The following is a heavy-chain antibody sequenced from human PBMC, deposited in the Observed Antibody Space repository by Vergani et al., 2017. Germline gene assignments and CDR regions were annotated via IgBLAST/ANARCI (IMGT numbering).Heavy chain of an antibody. CDR3: ARVNTETNGHLYYYYYMDV. D-gene: IGHD4-11*01. Sequence: QVQLQQWGGGLLKPSETLSLTCVVNGGSFTSYHWTWLRQSPGEGLEWVGDIDHTGRPDYNLSLKSRLTMSVDKSRNQFSLTLNSVTATDTAIYFCARVNTETNGHLYYYYYMDVWGQGTAVTVS. V-gene: IGHV4-34*01. CDR1: GGSFTSYH. CDR2: IDHTGRP. J-gene: IGHJ6*03.